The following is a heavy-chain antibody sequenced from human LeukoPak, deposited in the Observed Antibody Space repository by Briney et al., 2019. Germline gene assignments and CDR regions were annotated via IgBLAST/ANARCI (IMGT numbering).Heavy chain of an antibody. CDR3: ARSWGYCSGGSCREGPFDY. J-gene: IGHJ4*02. CDR1: GYTFTSYG. Sequence: ASVTVSCKASGYTFTSYGISWVRQAPGQGLEWMGWISAYNGNTNYAQKLQGRVTMTTDTSTSTAYMELRSLRSDDTAVYYCARSWGYCSGGSCREGPFDYWGQGTLVTVSS. CDR2: ISAYNGNT. V-gene: IGHV1-18*01. D-gene: IGHD2-15*01.